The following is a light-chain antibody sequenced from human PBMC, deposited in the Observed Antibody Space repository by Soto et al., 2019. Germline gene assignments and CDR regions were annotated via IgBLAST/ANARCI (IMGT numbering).Light chain of an antibody. CDR1: SSNIGAGYD. Sequence: QSVLTQPPSVSGAPGQRVTISCTGSSSNIGAGYDVHWYQQLPGTAPKLLIYGNSNRPSGVPDRFSGSKSGTSASLAITVLQAEDEADYYCQSYDSSLSGWVFGGGTQLNVL. CDR2: GNS. CDR3: QSYDSSLSGWV. J-gene: IGLJ3*02. V-gene: IGLV1-40*01.